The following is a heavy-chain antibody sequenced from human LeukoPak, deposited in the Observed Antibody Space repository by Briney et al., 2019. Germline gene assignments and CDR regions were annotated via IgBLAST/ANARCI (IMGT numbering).Heavy chain of an antibody. Sequence: GRSLRLSCAASGFTFSSYGMHWVRQAPGKGLEWVAVIWYDGSNKYYADSVKGRFTISRDNSKNTLYLQMNSLRAEDTAVYYCARGLEELPDYWGQETLVTVSS. CDR3: ARGLEELPDY. CDR2: IWYDGSNK. CDR1: GFTFSSYG. J-gene: IGHJ4*02. V-gene: IGHV3-33*01. D-gene: IGHD3-16*01.